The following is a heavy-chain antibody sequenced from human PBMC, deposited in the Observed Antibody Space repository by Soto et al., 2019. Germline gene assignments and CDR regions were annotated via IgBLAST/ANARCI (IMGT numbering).Heavy chain of an antibody. J-gene: IGHJ5*01. Sequence: QVQLVQSGAEVKKPGSSVKVSCKASGGTFSSYAISWVRQAPGQGLEWMGGIIPIFGTANYAQKFQGRVTITADESPTKAYRERRSLKLGDTAVNTCFLRTFDNYTVMASWGKGT. V-gene: IGHV1-69*01. CDR2: IIPIFGTA. CDR1: GGTFSSYA. D-gene: IGHD2-2*02. CDR3: FLRTFDNYTVMAS.